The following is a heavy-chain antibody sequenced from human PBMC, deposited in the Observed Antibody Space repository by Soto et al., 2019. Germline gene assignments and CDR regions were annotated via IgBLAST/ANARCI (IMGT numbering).Heavy chain of an antibody. CDR2: ISGSGGST. J-gene: IGHJ4*02. V-gene: IGHV3-23*01. CDR1: GFTFSSYA. D-gene: IGHD3-22*01. Sequence: GESLKISCAASGFTFSSYAMSWVRQAPGKGLEWVSAISGSGGSTYYADSVKGRFTISRDNSKNTLYLQMNSLRAEDTAVYYCAKDSERYDSSGYYYDYWGQGTLVTVSS. CDR3: AKDSERYDSSGYYYDY.